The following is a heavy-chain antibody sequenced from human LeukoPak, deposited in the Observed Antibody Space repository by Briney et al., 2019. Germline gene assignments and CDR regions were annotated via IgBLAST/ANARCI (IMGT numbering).Heavy chain of an antibody. J-gene: IGHJ3*02. CDR3: ARAIRDGSGSSNAFDI. V-gene: IGHV3-30-3*01. D-gene: IGHD3-10*01. CDR2: ISYDGSKK. Sequence: GGSLRLSCAASGFTFSSYAMHWVRQAPGKGLERVAVISYDGSKKYYADSVKGRFTISRDNSKNTLYLQMNSLRAEDTAVYYCARAIRDGSGSSNAFDIWGQGTMVTVSS. CDR1: GFTFSSYA.